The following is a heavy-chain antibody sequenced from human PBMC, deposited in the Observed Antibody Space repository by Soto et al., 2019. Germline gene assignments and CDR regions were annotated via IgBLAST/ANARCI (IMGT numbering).Heavy chain of an antibody. Sequence: EVQLLESGGGLVQPGGSLRLSCAASGFTFSTFAMSWVRQPPGKGLEWVSSISGGGGSTYYADSVKGRFTISRDNSEKPWYLQTNSLRADDTAVYYCTKNLVVVPAAYDWFDPWGQGTLVTVSS. CDR1: GFTFSTFA. CDR3: TKNLVVVPAAYDWFDP. V-gene: IGHV3-23*01. J-gene: IGHJ5*02. D-gene: IGHD2-2*01. CDR2: ISGGGGST.